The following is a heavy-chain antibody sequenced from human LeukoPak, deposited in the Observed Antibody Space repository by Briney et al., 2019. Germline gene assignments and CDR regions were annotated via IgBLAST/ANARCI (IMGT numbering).Heavy chain of an antibody. J-gene: IGHJ4*02. CDR2: INWNGGST. V-gene: IGHV3-20*04. CDR3: ARVEVYYYDSSGYSVY. Sequence: GGSLRLSCAASGFTSDDYGMSWVRQAPGKGLEWVSGINWNGGSTGYADSVKGRFTISRDNAKNSLYLQMNSLRAEDTALYYCARVEVYYYDSSGYSVYWGQGTLVTVSS. D-gene: IGHD3-22*01. CDR1: GFTSDDYG.